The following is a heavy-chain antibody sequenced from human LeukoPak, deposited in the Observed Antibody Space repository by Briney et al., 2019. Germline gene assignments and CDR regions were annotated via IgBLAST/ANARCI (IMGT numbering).Heavy chain of an antibody. D-gene: IGHD4-17*01. CDR3: ANQIRPNDY. Sequence: GGSLRLSCAASEFAFSTYNMNWVRQAPGKGLEWVSYISTGSSTTYYADSVKGRFTISRDNVENSLYLQMNSLRDEDTAVYYCANQIRPNDYWGQGTLVTVSS. V-gene: IGHV3-48*02. CDR2: ISTGSSTT. CDR1: EFAFSTYN. J-gene: IGHJ4*02.